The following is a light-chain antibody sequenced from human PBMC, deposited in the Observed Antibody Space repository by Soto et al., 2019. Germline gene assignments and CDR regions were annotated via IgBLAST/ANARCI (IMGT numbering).Light chain of an antibody. J-gene: IGKJ4*01. CDR3: HKYFRSPLT. V-gene: IGKV4-1*01. CDR2: WAT. Sequence: DIVMTQSPDSLAVSLGDRATINCKSSQSVLYSSKNRNHLSWYQQKPGQPPKLLIYWATTRESGVPDRFSGSGSGTDFTLTVSGLQAEDVAIYYCHKYFRSPLTCGGGTKGDIK. CDR1: QSVLYSSKNRNH.